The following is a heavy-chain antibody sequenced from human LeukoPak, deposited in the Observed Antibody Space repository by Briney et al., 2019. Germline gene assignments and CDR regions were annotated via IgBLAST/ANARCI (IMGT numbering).Heavy chain of an antibody. D-gene: IGHD1-26*01. CDR1: GGSISSNY. Sequence: KPSETLSLTCTVSGGSISSNYWSWIRQSPGKGLEWIGYIYYVGSTNYNPSLKPRVTISLDTSKNQFSLKLSSVTAADTAVYYCARGPGGGSYSDAFDIWGQGTMVTVSS. V-gene: IGHV4-59*01. CDR2: IYYVGST. CDR3: ARGPGGGSYSDAFDI. J-gene: IGHJ3*02.